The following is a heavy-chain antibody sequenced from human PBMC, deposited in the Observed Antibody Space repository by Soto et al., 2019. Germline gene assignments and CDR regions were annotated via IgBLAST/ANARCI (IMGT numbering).Heavy chain of an antibody. J-gene: IGHJ6*02. Sequence: ASVKVSCKASGYTFTSYGISWVRQAPGQGLEWMGWISAYNGNTNYAQKLQGRVTMTTDTSTSTAYMELRSLRSDDTAVYYCARDDKYYDFWSGYYAYYYYYGMDVWGQGTTVTVSS. CDR3: ARDDKYYDFWSGYYAYYYYYGMDV. CDR1: GYTFTSYG. V-gene: IGHV1-18*04. D-gene: IGHD3-3*01. CDR2: ISAYNGNT.